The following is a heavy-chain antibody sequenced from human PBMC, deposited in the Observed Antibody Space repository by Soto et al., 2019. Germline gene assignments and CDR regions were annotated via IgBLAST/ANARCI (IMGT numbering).Heavy chain of an antibody. CDR3: ARVTYYYDSSGYYWGPYFDY. J-gene: IGHJ4*02. CDR2: ISSSSSSI. D-gene: IGHD3-22*01. V-gene: IGHV3-48*02. Sequence: PGGSLRLSCAASGFTFSSYSMNWVRQAPGKGLEWVSYISSSSSSIYYADSVKGRFTISRDNAKNSLYLQMNSLRDEDTAVYYCARVTYYYDSSGYYWGPYFDYWGQGTLVTVSS. CDR1: GFTFSSYS.